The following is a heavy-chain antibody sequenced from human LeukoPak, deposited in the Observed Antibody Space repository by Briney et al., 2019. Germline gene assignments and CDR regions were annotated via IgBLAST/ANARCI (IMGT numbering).Heavy chain of an antibody. J-gene: IGHJ4*02. CDR1: GFTFSTYG. CDR2: IKLDGSEK. Sequence: PGGSLRLSCAASGFTFSTYGMQWVRQAPGKGLEWVANIKLDGSEKNYVDSVKGRFTISRDNTKNSLYLQMNSLRAEDTAVFYCARDQYDTWSRRGNFDSWGQGTLVIVSS. CDR3: ARDQYDTWSRRGNFDS. D-gene: IGHD3-3*01. V-gene: IGHV3-7*03.